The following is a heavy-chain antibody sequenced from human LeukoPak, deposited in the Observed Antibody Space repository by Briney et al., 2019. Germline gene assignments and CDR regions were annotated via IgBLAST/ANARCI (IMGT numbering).Heavy chain of an antibody. D-gene: IGHD6-13*01. CDR3: AGDVYSSSWYYFDY. CDR2: IYYSGST. CDR1: GGSISSYY. V-gene: IGHV4-59*01. Sequence: SETLSLTCTVSGGSISSYYWSWIRQPPGKGLEWIGYIYYSGSTNYNPSLKSRVTISVDTSKNQFSLKLSSVTAADTAVYYCAGDVYSSSWYYFDYWGQGTLVTVSS. J-gene: IGHJ4*02.